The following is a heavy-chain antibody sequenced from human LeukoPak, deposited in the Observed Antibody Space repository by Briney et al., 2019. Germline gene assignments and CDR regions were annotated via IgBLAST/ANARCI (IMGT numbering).Heavy chain of an antibody. CDR2: ISYNGNKK. J-gene: IGHJ6*03. CDR1: GFTFFTYG. V-gene: IGHV3-30*03. Sequence: GGSLRLSCAASGFTFFTYGMHWVRQAPGKGLEWVAVISYNGNKKDYVDSVKGRFTISRDNSKNTLYLQMNSLRAEDTAVYYCARGNYDILSGSAMDVWGKGTTVTVSS. D-gene: IGHD3-9*01. CDR3: ARGNYDILSGSAMDV.